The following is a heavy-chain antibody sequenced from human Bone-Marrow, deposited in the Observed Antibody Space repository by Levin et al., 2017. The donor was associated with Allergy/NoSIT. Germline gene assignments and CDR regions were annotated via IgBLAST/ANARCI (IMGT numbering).Heavy chain of an antibody. CDR2: ISGRGGNT. D-gene: IGHD3-10*02. CDR3: VKAQFMFVRGIIGEDDYDRSGTQYVGTY. CDR1: GIRLGSDA. J-gene: IGHJ4*02. Sequence: PGGSLRLSCAASGIRLGSDAMSWVRLAPGKGLEWVSGISGRGGNTYYADSVKGRFTISRDNSKNTLYLEMNGLRAEDTAVYYCVKAQFMFVRGIIGEDDYDRSGTQYVGTYWGQGTLVTVSS. V-gene: IGHV3-23*01.